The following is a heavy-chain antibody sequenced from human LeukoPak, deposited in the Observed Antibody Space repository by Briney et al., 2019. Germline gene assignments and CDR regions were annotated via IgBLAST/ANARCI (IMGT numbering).Heavy chain of an antibody. CDR1: GYTFTSYG. V-gene: IGHV1-18*04. CDR2: ICAYNGNT. D-gene: IGHD6-19*01. Sequence: GASVKVSCKASGYTFTSYGISWVRQAPGQGLEWMGWICAYNGNTNYAQKLQGRVTMTTDTSTSTAYMELRSLRSDDTAVYYCAKIGPTRAVAGTFDYWGQGTLVTVSS. J-gene: IGHJ4*02. CDR3: AKIGPTRAVAGTFDY.